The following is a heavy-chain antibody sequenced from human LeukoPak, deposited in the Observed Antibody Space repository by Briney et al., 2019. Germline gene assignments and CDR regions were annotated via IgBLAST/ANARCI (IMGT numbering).Heavy chain of an antibody. V-gene: IGHV3-11*01. D-gene: IGHD3-22*01. CDR2: ISSSGSTI. CDR1: RFTFSDYY. Sequence: PGGSLRLSCAASRFTFSDYYMSWIRQAPGKGLEWVSYISSSGSTIYYADSVKGRFTISRDNAKNSLYLQMNSLRAEDTAVYYCARDPLYYYDSSGYYSPEAFDIWGQGTMVTVSS. J-gene: IGHJ3*02. CDR3: ARDPLYYYDSSGYYSPEAFDI.